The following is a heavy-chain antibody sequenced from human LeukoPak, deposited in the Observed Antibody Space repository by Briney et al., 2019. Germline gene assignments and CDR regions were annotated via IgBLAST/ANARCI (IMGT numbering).Heavy chain of an antibody. CDR2: IYYSGST. D-gene: IGHD3-10*01. V-gene: IGHV4-39*01. Sequence: SETLSLTCTVSGGSISSSSYYWGWIRQPPGKGLEWIGSIYYSGSTYNNPSLKSRVTISGDTSKNQFSLKLSSVTAADTAVYYCARLLLLWFGEPDYWGQGTVVTVSS. CDR1: GGSISSSSYY. CDR3: ARLLLLWFGEPDY. J-gene: IGHJ4*02.